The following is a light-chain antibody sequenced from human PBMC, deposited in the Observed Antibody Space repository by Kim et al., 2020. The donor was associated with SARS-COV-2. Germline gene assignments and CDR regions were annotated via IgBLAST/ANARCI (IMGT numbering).Light chain of an antibody. V-gene: IGKV4-1*01. Sequence: DIVMTQSPDSLAVSLGERATFNCKSSQSVLYSSNNKNYLTWYQQKPGQPPKLLIYWASTRESGVPDRFSGSGSGTDFTLTISSRQAEDVAVYDCQQHYSLPLTFGGGTKVDIK. CDR2: WAS. CDR1: QSVLYSSNNKNY. J-gene: IGKJ4*01. CDR3: QQHYSLPLT.